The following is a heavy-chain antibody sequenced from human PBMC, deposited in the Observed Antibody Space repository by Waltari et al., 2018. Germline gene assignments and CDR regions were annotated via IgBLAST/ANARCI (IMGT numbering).Heavy chain of an antibody. D-gene: IGHD3-22*01. CDR3: AMPYYYDSTRFNWFDP. CDR2: INHSGST. V-gene: IGHV4-34*01. Sequence: QVQLQQWGAGLLKPSETLSLTCAVYGGSFSGYYWSWIRQPPGKGLEWIGEINHSGSTNHNPSLKSRVTISVDTSKNQFSLKLSSVTAADTAVYYCAMPYYYDSTRFNWFDPWGQGTLVTVSS. J-gene: IGHJ5*02. CDR1: GGSFSGYY.